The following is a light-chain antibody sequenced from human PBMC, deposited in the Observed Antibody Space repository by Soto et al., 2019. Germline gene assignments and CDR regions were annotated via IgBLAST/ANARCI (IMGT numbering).Light chain of an antibody. J-gene: IGKJ2*01. V-gene: IGKV3-15*01. CDR2: AAS. CDR3: QQFGSSIPHT. Sequence: EMVVTQSPATLSVSPGERATLSCRASQSVATNLAWYQQKPGQAPRLLIYAASTRATGIPARFSGSGSGTEFTLTISRLEPEDFGVYYCQQFGSSIPHTFGQGTKVDIK. CDR1: QSVATN.